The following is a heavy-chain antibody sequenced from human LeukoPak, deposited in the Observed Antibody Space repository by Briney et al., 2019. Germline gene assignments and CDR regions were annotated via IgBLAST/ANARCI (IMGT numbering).Heavy chain of an antibody. CDR1: GGSISSGGYY. CDR2: IYHSGST. V-gene: IGHV4-30-2*01. J-gene: IGHJ6*03. CDR3: AREVFSWYYMDV. Sequence: PSETLSLTYTVSGGSISSGGYYWSWIRQPPGKGLEWIGYIYHSGSTYYNPSLKSRVTISVDRSKNQFSLKLSSVTAADTTVYYCAREVFSWYYMDVWGKGTTVTVSS. D-gene: IGHD2-15*01.